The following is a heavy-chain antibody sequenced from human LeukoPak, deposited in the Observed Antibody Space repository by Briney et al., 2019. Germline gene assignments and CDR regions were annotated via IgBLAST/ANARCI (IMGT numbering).Heavy chain of an antibody. CDR1: GGSISSYY. Sequence: KPSETLSLTCPVSGGSISSYYWSWIRPPPGKGLEWIGYIYYSGSTNYNPSLKSRVTISVDTSKNQFSLKLSSVTAADTAVYYCARADYSSGWNDWFDPWGQRNLDTVSS. D-gene: IGHD6-19*01. J-gene: IGHJ5*02. V-gene: IGHV4-59*01. CDR3: ARADYSSGWNDWFDP. CDR2: IYYSGST.